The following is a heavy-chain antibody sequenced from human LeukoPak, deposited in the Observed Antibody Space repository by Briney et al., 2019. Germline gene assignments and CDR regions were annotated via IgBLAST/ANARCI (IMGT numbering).Heavy chain of an antibody. CDR2: ISGSGGST. Sequence: GGSLRLSCAASGFTFSSYAMSWVRQAPGKGLEWGSVISGSGGSTYYADSVKGRFTISRDNSKNTLYLQMNSLRAEDTAVYYCAKDFEPAYFDWLLKDYYYYGMDVWGQGTTVTVSS. J-gene: IGHJ6*02. D-gene: IGHD3-9*01. V-gene: IGHV3-23*01. CDR3: AKDFEPAYFDWLLKDYYYYGMDV. CDR1: GFTFSSYA.